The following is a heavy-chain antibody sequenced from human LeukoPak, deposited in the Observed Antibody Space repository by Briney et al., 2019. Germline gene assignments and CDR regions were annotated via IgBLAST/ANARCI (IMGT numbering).Heavy chain of an antibody. J-gene: IGHJ5*02. CDR3: ARHAPYDSSGYYLFDP. V-gene: IGHV5-51*01. D-gene: IGHD3-22*01. Sequence: GESLNISCKGSGYRFTSYWIAWVRQMPGKGLEWMGFIFTGDSDTRYRPSFQGQVTITADKSVSTAYLQWSSLKASDTAMYYCARHAPYDSSGYYLFDPWGQGTLVTVSS. CDR1: GYRFTSYW. CDR2: IFTGDSDT.